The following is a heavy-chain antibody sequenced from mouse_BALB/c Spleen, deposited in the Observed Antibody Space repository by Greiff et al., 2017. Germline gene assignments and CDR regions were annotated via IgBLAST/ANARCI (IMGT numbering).Heavy chain of an antibody. CDR3: ARVVTRFYAMDY. CDR2: ISSGGSYT. CDR1: GFTFSSYA. J-gene: IGHJ4*01. V-gene: IGHV5-9-4*01. Sequence: EVQGVESGGGLVKPGGSLKLSCAASGFTFSSYAMSWVRQSPEKRLEWVAEISSGGSYTYYPDTVTGRFTISRDNAKNTLYLEMSSLRSEDTAMYYCARVVTRFYAMDYWGQGTSVTVSS. D-gene: IGHD2-1*01.